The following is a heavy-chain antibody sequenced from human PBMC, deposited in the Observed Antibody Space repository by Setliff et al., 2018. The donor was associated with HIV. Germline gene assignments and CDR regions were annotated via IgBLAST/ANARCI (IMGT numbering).Heavy chain of an antibody. J-gene: IGHJ1*01. D-gene: IGHD1-1*01. CDR2: INPSGGST. CDR1: GYTFTSYY. Sequence: ASVKVSCKASGYTFTSYYMHWVRQAPGQGLEWMGIINPSGGSTGYAQKFQGRVSMTTETSTTTAYLELRDLRFDDTAVYFCVRDTDIWRYFPLWGQGTLVTVSS. CDR3: VRDTDIWRYFPL. V-gene: IGHV1-46*01.